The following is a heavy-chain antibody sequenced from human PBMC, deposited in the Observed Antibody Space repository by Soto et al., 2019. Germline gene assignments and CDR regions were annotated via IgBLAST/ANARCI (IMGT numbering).Heavy chain of an antibody. CDR2: IYYSGST. CDR1: GGSISSSSYY. V-gene: IGHV4-39*01. J-gene: IGHJ3*01. D-gene: IGHD3-10*01. Sequence: QLQLQESGPGLVKPSETLSLTCTVSGGSISSSSYYWGWIRQPPGEGLEWIGSIYYSGSTYYNPSLKSRVTISVDTSKNQFALKLSSVTAADTAVYYCARLRGAFDLWGQGTMVTVSS. CDR3: ARLRGAFDL.